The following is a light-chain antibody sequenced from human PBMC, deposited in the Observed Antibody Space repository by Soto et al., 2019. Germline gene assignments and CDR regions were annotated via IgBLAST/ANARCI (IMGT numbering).Light chain of an antibody. J-gene: IGKJ1*01. CDR1: QSISSW. Sequence: DIQMTQSHSTLSASVGDRVTITCRASQSISSWLAWYQQKPGKAPKLLIYKASNLESGVPSRFSGSQSGTEFTLTISSLQPDDFATYFCQQYNDYSPRTFGQGTKVEIK. CDR2: KAS. CDR3: QQYNDYSPRT. V-gene: IGKV1-5*03.